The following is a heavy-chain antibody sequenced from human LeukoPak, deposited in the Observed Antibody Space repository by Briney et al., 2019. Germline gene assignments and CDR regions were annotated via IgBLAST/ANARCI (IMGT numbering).Heavy chain of an antibody. CDR1: GYPVTTYE. CDR3: ARGPRNDP. V-gene: IGHV1-8*01. Sequence: ASVKVSFTTSGYPVTTYEINWVRQAAGQGLEWMGWVHPNSGNTAYAQKFQGRVTMTRDTSISTAYMELSGLRSDDTAVYFCARGPRNDPWGQGTLVTVSS. J-gene: IGHJ5*02. D-gene: IGHD1-14*01. CDR2: VHPNSGNT.